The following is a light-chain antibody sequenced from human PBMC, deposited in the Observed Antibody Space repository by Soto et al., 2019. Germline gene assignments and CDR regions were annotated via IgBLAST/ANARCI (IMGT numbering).Light chain of an antibody. Sequence: QSVLTQPPSASGTPGQRVIMSWSGSSSNIRRNSVNWYQQVPGTAPKLLIYSNIQRPSGVPDRFSGSKSGTSASLAIRGLQSEDEVDYYCAAWDDSLNGVVFGGGTKLTVL. CDR3: AAWDDSLNGVV. CDR2: SNI. J-gene: IGLJ2*01. V-gene: IGLV1-44*01. CDR1: SSNIRRNS.